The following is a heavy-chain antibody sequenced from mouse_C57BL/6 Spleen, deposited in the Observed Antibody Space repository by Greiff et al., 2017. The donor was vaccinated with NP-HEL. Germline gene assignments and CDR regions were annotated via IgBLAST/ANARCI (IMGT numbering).Heavy chain of an antibody. J-gene: IGHJ4*01. Sequence: QVQLKQSGAELVKPGASVKISCKASGYTFTDYYINWVKQRPGQGLEWIGKIGPGSGSTYYNEKFKGKATLTADKSSSTAYMQLSSLTSEDSAVYFCARWGVYGSSYGYAMDYWGQGTSVTVSS. CDR2: IGPGSGST. V-gene: IGHV1-77*01. CDR3: ARWGVYGSSYGYAMDY. CDR1: GYTFTDYY. D-gene: IGHD1-1*01.